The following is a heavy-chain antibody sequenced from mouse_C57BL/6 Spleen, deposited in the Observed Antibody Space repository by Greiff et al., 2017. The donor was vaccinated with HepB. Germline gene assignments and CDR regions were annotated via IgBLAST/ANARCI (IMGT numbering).Heavy chain of an antibody. D-gene: IGHD3-2*02. Sequence: EVQLQQSGAELVRPGASVKLSCTASGFNIKDDYMHWVKQRPEQGLEWIGWIDPENGDTEYASKFQGKATITADTSSNTAYLQLSSRTSEDTAVYYCTTGGSFRAYWGQGTLVTVSA. CDR3: TTGGSFRAY. CDR2: IDPENGDT. V-gene: IGHV14-4*01. CDR1: GFNIKDDY. J-gene: IGHJ3*01.